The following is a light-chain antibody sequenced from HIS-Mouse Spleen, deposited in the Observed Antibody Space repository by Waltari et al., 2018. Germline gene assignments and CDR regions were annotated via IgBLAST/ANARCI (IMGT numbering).Light chain of an antibody. CDR2: DVS. CDR1: SSDVGGYNY. CDR3: CSYAGSYTGV. Sequence: QSALTQPRSVSGSPGQSVTISCTGTSSDVGGYNYVSWYQQHPGKAPKLMIYDVSKRPAGVPGRVSGSKSGNTASLTISGLQAEDEADYYCCSYAGSYTGVFGTGTKVTVL. J-gene: IGLJ1*01. V-gene: IGLV2-11*01.